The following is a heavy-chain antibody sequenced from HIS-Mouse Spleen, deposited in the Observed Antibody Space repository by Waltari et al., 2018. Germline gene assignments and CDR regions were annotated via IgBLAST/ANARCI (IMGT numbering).Heavy chain of an antibody. Sequence: QLQLQESGPGLVTPSETLSLTCTVSGGSISSSSYYWGWIRPPPGKGLELIGSIYYSGSTYYNPSLKSRVTISVDTSKNQFSLKLSSVTAADTAVYYCARGRRYYGSGSYGSFDYWGQGTLVTVSS. J-gene: IGHJ4*02. CDR3: ARGRRYYGSGSYGSFDY. CDR2: IYYSGST. V-gene: IGHV4-39*07. D-gene: IGHD3-10*01. CDR1: GGSISSSSYY.